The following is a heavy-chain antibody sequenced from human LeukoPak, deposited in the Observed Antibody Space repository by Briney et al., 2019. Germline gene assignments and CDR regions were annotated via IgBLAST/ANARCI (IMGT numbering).Heavy chain of an antibody. D-gene: IGHD6-13*01. Sequence: GGSLRLSCAASGFTFSSYSMNWVRQAPGKGLEWVSYISSSSSTIYYADSVKGRFTISRDNAKNSLYLQMNSLRAEDTAVYYCAKDTGSSLLFSDYWGQGTLVTVSS. CDR3: AKDTGSSLLFSDY. J-gene: IGHJ4*02. CDR2: ISSSSSTI. CDR1: GFTFSSYS. V-gene: IGHV3-48*01.